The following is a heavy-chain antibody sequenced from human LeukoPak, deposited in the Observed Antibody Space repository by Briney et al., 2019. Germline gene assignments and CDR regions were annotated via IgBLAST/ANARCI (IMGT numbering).Heavy chain of an antibody. CDR3: ARADRIVVVPAAIEPYYYYYMDV. D-gene: IGHD2-2*01. J-gene: IGHJ6*03. CDR2: ISSSSSYI. CDR1: GFTFSSYS. V-gene: IGHV3-21*01. Sequence: GGSLRLSCAASGFTFSSYSMNWVRQAPGKGLEWVSSISSSSSYIYYADSVKGRFTISRDNAKNSLYLQMNSQRAEDTAVYYCARADRIVVVPAAIEPYYYYYMDVWGKGTTITVSS.